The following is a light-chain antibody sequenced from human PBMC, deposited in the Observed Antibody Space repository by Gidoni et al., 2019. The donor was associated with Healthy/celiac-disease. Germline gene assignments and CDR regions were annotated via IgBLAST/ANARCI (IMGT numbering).Light chain of an antibody. V-gene: IGKV3-15*01. CDR1: QSVSSN. Sequence: EIVMTKTPATLSVSPGERATLSCRASQSVSSNLAWYQQKPGKAPRLLIYGASTRATGIPARFSGSGSGTEFTLTISSLQSEDFAVYYCQQYNNWPLTFGQGTKVEIK. J-gene: IGKJ1*01. CDR3: QQYNNWPLT. CDR2: GAS.